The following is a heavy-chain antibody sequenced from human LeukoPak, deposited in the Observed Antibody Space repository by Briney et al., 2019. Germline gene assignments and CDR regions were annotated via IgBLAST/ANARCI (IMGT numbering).Heavy chain of an antibody. Sequence: SVKVSCKASGGTFSSYAISWVRQAPGQGLEWMGGIIPIFGTANYAQKFQGRVTITADESTSTAYMELSSLRSEDTAVYYCARDAPSGSSPFYYYMDVWGKGTTVTVSS. CDR1: GGTFSSYA. CDR2: IIPIFGTA. CDR3: ARDAPSGSSPFYYYMDV. D-gene: IGHD2-2*01. V-gene: IGHV1-69*13. J-gene: IGHJ6*03.